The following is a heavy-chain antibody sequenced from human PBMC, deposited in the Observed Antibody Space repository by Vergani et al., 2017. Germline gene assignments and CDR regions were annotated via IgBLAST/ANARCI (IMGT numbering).Heavy chain of an antibody. D-gene: IGHD3-16*01. Sequence: QVQLVESGGGVVQRGGSLRLSCATSGCTLSNYDMQWIRQGPGKGLEFVAFIQFDGSNQYYADSVKARFTLSRDFSKNTLYLQMNSLRTDDTATYYCAKHFRGWGIDYWGQGTQVIVSS. CDR3: AKHFRGWGIDY. CDR1: GCTLSNYD. CDR2: IQFDGSNQ. V-gene: IGHV3-30*02. J-gene: IGHJ4*02.